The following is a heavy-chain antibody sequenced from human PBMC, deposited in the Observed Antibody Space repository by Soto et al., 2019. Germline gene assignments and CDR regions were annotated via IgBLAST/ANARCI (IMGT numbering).Heavy chain of an antibody. CDR3: ARREAHGWFDA. V-gene: IGHV5-10-1*01. Sequence: ESLKISCKASGYSFTNYRITWVRQVPVKGLEWVGRIDPSDSYTDYSPSFQGHVTISADKSITTAYLYWSSLKASDSAMYYCARREAHGWFDAWGQGTLVTVSS. CDR1: GYSFTNYR. CDR2: IDPSDSYT. J-gene: IGHJ5*02.